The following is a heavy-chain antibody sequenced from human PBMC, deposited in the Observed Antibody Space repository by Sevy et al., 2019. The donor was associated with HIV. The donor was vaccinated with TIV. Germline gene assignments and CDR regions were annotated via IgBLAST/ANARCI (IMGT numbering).Heavy chain of an antibody. CDR1: GFTFSSYA. Sequence: GGSLRLSCAASGFTFSSYAMSWVCQAPGKGLEWVSAISGSGGSTYYADSVKGRFTISRDNSKNTLYLQMNSLRAEDTAVYYCAKISDCSGGSCDTRGDFDYWGQGTLVTVSS. J-gene: IGHJ4*02. CDR3: AKISDCSGGSCDTRGDFDY. D-gene: IGHD2-15*01. V-gene: IGHV3-23*01. CDR2: ISGSGGST.